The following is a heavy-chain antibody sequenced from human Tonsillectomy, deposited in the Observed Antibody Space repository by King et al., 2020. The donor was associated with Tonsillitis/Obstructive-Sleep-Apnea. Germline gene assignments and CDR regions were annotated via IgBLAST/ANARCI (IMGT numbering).Heavy chain of an antibody. CDR1: GGSISSYY. Sequence: QLQESGPGLVKPSETLSLTCTVSGGSISSYYWSWIRQPPGKGLEWIGYIYYSGSTNYNPSLKSRVTISVDTSKNQFSLKLSSVTAADTAVYYCAKGPPGDCSSTSCYGAGVWYYYYYMDVWGKGTTVTVSS. CDR3: AKGPPGDCSSTSCYGAGVWYYYYYMDV. D-gene: IGHD2-2*01. V-gene: IGHV4-59*01. J-gene: IGHJ6*03. CDR2: IYYSGST.